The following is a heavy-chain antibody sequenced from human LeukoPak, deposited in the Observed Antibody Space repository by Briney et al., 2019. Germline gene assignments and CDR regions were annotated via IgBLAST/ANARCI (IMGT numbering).Heavy chain of an antibody. CDR1: GGSFSNYY. CDR3: ARGPVYCSGGNCYAYYFDY. J-gene: IGHJ4*02. CDR2: INHSGST. V-gene: IGHV4-34*01. D-gene: IGHD2-15*01. Sequence: SETLSLTCAVSGGSFSNYYWNWIRQPPGKGLEWIGEINHSGSTNYNPSLKSRVTISVDTSKNQFSLKLSSVTAADTAIYYCARGPVYCSGGNCYAYYFDYWGRGTLVTVSS.